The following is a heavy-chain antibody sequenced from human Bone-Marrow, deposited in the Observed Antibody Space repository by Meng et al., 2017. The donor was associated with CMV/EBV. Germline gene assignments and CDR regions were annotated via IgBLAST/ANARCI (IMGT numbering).Heavy chain of an antibody. CDR1: GGSISSSDW. Sequence: SETLSLTCAVSGGSISSSDWWSWVRQPPGKGLEWIGEIYHSGSTNYNPSLKSRVIISVDKSKNEFSLDLSSVTAADTAVYYCARDPRGSHYGYDSWGQRTLVTVSS. V-gene: IGHV4-4*02. J-gene: IGHJ4*02. CDR2: IYHSGST. CDR3: ARDPRGSHYGYDS. D-gene: IGHD3-10*01.